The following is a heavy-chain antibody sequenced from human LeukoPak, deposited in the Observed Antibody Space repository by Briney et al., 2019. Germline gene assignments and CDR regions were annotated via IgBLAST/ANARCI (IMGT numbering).Heavy chain of an antibody. V-gene: IGHV4-59*01. CDR3: ARITMVRGVISDYYYYGMDV. CDR2: IYYSGST. D-gene: IGHD3-10*01. CDR1: GGSISSYY. J-gene: IGHJ6*02. Sequence: SETLSLTCTVSGGSISSYYWSWIRQPPGKGLEWIGYIYYSGSTIYNPCLKSRVTISVDTSKNQFSLKLSSVTAADTAVYYCARITMVRGVISDYYYYGMDVWGQGTTVTVSS.